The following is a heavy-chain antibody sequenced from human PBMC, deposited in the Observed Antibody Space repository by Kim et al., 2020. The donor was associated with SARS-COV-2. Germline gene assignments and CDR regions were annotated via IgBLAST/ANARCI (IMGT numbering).Heavy chain of an antibody. CDR1: GFTFSSYA. CDR2: ISYDGSNK. J-gene: IGHJ6*02. D-gene: IGHD3-22*01. CDR3: ARAPRGGSGYYLGMDV. V-gene: IGHV3-30*04. Sequence: GGSLRLSCAASGFTFSSYAMHWVRQAPGKGLEWVAVISYDGSNKYYADSVKGRFTISRDNSKNTLYLQMNSLRAEDTAVYYCARAPRGGSGYYLGMDVWGQGTTVTVSS.